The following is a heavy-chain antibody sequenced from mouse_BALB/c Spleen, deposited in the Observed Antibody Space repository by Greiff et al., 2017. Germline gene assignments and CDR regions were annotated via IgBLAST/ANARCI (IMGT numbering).Heavy chain of an antibody. Sequence: EVKLVESGGGLVQPGGSLKLSCAATGFTFSSYTMSWVRQTPEKRLEWVAYISNGGGSTYYPDTVKGRFTISRDNAKNTLYLQMSSLKSEDTAMYYCARQGYGNYGYFDVWGAGTTVTVSS. D-gene: IGHD2-1*01. CDR2: ISNGGGST. CDR1: GFTFSSYT. V-gene: IGHV5-12-2*01. J-gene: IGHJ1*01. CDR3: ARQGYGNYGYFDV.